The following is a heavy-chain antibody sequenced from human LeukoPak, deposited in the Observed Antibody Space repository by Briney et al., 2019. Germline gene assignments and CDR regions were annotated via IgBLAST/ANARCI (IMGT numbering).Heavy chain of an antibody. CDR3: AKGLEPGAFDI. J-gene: IGHJ3*02. D-gene: IGHD1-1*01. Sequence: PGGSLRLSCAVSGFPVSSNFMSWVRQAPGKGLQSVSIMFSGGSTDYADSVRGRFSISRDSSQNTVSLQMNSLRAEDTAVYFCAKGLEPGAFDIWGQGTRVTVSS. V-gene: IGHV3-53*01. CDR1: GFPVSSNF. CDR2: MFSGGST.